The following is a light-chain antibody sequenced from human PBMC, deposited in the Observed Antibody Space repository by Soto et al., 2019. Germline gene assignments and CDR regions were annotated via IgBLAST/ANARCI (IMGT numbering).Light chain of an antibody. Sequence: QSALTQPASVSGSPGQSITISCTGTSSDVGGHNSVAWYQHNPGKAPKLMIYDVSNRPSGVSSRFSGSKSGNTASLTISGLQAADEADYYCSSYTSKSSLIFGVGTKLTVL. V-gene: IGLV2-14*01. J-gene: IGLJ2*01. CDR1: SSDVGGHNS. CDR2: DVS. CDR3: SSYTSKSSLI.